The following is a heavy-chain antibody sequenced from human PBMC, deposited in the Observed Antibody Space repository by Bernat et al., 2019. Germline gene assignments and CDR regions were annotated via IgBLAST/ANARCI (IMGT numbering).Heavy chain of an antibody. J-gene: IGHJ5*02. Sequence: QVQLQESGPGLVKPSETLSLTCTVSGGSISSYYWSWIRQPPGKGLEWIGYIYYSGSTNYNPSLKSRVTISVDTSKNQFSLKLSSVTAADTAVYYCAIWQHTAMGGNWFDPWGQGTLVTVSS. V-gene: IGHV4-59*08. CDR2: IYYSGST. D-gene: IGHD5-18*01. CDR3: AIWQHTAMGGNWFDP. CDR1: GGSISSYY.